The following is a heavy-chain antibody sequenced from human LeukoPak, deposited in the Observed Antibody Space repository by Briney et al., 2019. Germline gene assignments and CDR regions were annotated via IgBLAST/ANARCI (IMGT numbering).Heavy chain of an antibody. CDR3: ARGDCSSTSCYPDY. D-gene: IGHD2-2*01. Sequence: SETLSPTCTVSGGSISSSSYYWGWIRQPPGKGLEWIGSIYYSGSTYYNPSLKSRVTISVDTSKNQFSLKLSSVTAADTAVYYCARGDCSSTSCYPDYWGQGTLVTVSS. CDR2: IYYSGST. V-gene: IGHV4-39*01. CDR1: GGSISSSSYY. J-gene: IGHJ4*02.